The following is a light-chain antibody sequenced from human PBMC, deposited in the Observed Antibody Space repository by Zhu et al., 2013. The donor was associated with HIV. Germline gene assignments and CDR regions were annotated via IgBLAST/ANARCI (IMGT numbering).Light chain of an antibody. CDR3: HQYGSSPRT. Sequence: EIVLTQSPDILSLSPGERATLSCRASQSVSNYLAWYQQKPGQAPRLLIYDASNRATGIPARFSGSGSGTDFTLTINRLEPDDSAIYYCHQYGSSPRTFGQGTRVEIK. CDR1: QSVSNY. V-gene: IGKV3-11*01. J-gene: IGKJ1*01. CDR2: DAS.